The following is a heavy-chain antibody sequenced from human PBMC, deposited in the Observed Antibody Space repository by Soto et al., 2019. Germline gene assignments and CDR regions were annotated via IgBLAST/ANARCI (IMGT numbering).Heavy chain of an antibody. CDR2: ISYDGSNK. Sequence: PGGSLRLSCAASGFTFSSYGMHWVRQAPGKGLEWVAVISYDGSNKYYADSVKGRFTISRDNSKNTLYLQMNSLRAEDTAVYYCAKDRRPWLVSNYFVYWGQGTLVTVSS. CDR3: AKDRRPWLVSNYFVY. J-gene: IGHJ4*02. CDR1: GFTFSSYG. V-gene: IGHV3-30*18. D-gene: IGHD6-19*01.